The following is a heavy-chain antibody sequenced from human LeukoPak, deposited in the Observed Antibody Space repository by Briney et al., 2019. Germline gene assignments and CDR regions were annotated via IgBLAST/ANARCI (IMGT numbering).Heavy chain of an antibody. D-gene: IGHD3-22*01. CDR2: MNPNSGNT. Sequence: ASVKVSCKASGYTFTSYDINWVRQATGQGIEWMGWMNPNSGNTGYAQKFQGRVTMTRNTSISTAYMELSSLRSEDTDGYYCARTDYYDSSGYYYVGSPYWGQGTLVTVSS. J-gene: IGHJ4*02. CDR3: ARTDYYDSSGYYYVGSPY. CDR1: GYTFTSYD. V-gene: IGHV1-8*01.